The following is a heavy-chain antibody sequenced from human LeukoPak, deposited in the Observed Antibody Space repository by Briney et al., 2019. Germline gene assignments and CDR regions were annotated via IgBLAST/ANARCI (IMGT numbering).Heavy chain of an antibody. D-gene: IGHD3-22*01. CDR2: IRYDGSNK. CDR1: GFTFSSYG. V-gene: IGHV3-30*02. CDR3: AKGGNVVVIHYFDY. J-gene: IGHJ4*02. Sequence: GGSLRLSCVASGFTFSSYGMHWVRQAPGKGLEWVAFIRYDGSNKYYADSVKGRFTISRDNSKNTLYLQMNSLRAEDTAVYYCAKGGNVVVIHYFDYWGQGTLVTVSS.